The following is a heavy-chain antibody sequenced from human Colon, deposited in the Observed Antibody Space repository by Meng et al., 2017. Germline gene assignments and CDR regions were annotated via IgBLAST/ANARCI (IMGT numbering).Heavy chain of an antibody. CDR2: ISNSGSA. D-gene: IGHD2-21*01. V-gene: IGHV4-31*02. CDR3: ARAGLHSYYFDF. J-gene: IGHJ4*02. Sequence: QVQLQESGPVLVKPSQTLSLICSVSGGSNISGVYYWSWIRQHPQKGLEWIGYISNSGSAYYNPSLKSRVSISVDTSKNQFSLKMDTVTAADTALYYCARAGLHSYYFDFWGQGTLVTVSS. CDR1: GGSNISGVYY.